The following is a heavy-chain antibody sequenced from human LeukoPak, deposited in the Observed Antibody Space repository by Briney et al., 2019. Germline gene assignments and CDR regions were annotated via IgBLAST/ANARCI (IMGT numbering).Heavy chain of an antibody. D-gene: IGHD6-13*01. CDR1: GGTFSSYA. CDR3: AREASSWYSKTFDY. Sequence: GSSVKVSCKASGGTFSSYAISWVRQAPGQGLEWMGGIIPIFGTANYAQKFQGRVTITTDESTSTAYMELSSLRSEDTAVYYCAREASSWYSKTFDYWGQGTLVTVSS. V-gene: IGHV1-69*05. CDR2: IIPIFGTA. J-gene: IGHJ4*02.